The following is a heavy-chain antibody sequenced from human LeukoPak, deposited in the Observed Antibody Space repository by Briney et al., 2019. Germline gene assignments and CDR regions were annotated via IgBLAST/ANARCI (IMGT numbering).Heavy chain of an antibody. V-gene: IGHV3-21*01. CDR3: AERFDY. D-gene: IGHD6-25*01. J-gene: IGHJ4*02. CDR2: IDSSGGYM. CDR1: GFTFNTYS. Sequence: AGGSLRLSCEASGFTFNTYSMNWARQAPGKGLEWVSSIDSSGGYMFYADSVKGRFTISRDNAKNSLYLQMNSLRAEDTAVYYCAERFDYWGQGALVTVSS.